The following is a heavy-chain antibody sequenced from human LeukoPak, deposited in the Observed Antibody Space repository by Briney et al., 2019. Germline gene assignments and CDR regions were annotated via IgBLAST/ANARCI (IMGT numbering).Heavy chain of an antibody. Sequence: GRSLRLSCAASGFTFDDYAMHWVRHAPGKGLEWVSGISWNSGSIGYADSVKGRFTISRDNAKNSLYLQMNNLRAEDTALYYCVVAGSTALLYYFDYWGQGTLVTVSS. J-gene: IGHJ4*02. CDR1: GFTFDDYA. CDR2: ISWNSGSI. CDR3: VVAGSTALLYYFDY. D-gene: IGHD6-19*01. V-gene: IGHV3-9*01.